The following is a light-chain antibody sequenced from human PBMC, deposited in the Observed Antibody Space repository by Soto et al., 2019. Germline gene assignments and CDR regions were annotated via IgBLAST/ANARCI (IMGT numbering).Light chain of an antibody. Sequence: IVLTQCPGTMSLSPWARATLYCRASQSVSSSYLAWYQQKPGQAPRLLIYGASSRAAGIPDRFSGSGSGTEFTLTISSLQPEDFGVYYCQQYDSSPETFGQGTKVDIK. J-gene: IGKJ1*01. CDR3: QQYDSSPET. V-gene: IGKV3-20*01. CDR1: QSVSSSY. CDR2: GAS.